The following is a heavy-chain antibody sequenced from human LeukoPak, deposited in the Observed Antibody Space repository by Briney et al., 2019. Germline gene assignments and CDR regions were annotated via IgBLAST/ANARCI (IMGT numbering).Heavy chain of an antibody. CDR2: IYYSGST. CDR3: ARGTVTTRYFDY. D-gene: IGHD4-11*01. V-gene: IGHV4-31*03. CDR1: GGSISSGGYY. Sequence: SQTLSLTCTVSGGSISSGGYYWSWIRQHPGKGLEWIGYIYYSGSTYYNPSLKSRVTISVDTSKNQFSLKLSSVTAADTAVYYCARGTVTTRYFDYWGQGTLVTVSS. J-gene: IGHJ4*02.